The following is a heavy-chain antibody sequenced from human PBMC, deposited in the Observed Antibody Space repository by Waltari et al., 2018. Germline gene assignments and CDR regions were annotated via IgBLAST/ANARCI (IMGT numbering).Heavy chain of an antibody. Sequence: EVQLLASGGGLVKPGGSMRPSCAASGFTVSTYVMNWVPQAPGKGLEWVSSISDAVGIINHADSVKGRLTISRDNSKNTLYLQMNSLRVDDTAVYYCARVSGVDSWGQGTLVTISS. D-gene: IGHD7-27*01. V-gene: IGHV3-23*01. CDR1: GFTVSTYV. CDR2: ISDAVGII. J-gene: IGHJ4*02. CDR3: ARVSGVDS.